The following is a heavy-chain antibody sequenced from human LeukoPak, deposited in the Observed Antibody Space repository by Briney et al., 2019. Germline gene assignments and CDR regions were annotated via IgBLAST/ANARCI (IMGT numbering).Heavy chain of an antibody. Sequence: GGSLRLSCAASRFTFNSYAMSRVRQAPGKGLEWVSVIGGSNGITFYVGSVKGRFTISRDNSKDTLYLQMNSLRAEDTAVYYCARNENSGWGYFDYWGQGTLVTVSS. J-gene: IGHJ4*02. CDR1: RFTFNSYA. D-gene: IGHD5-12*01. CDR2: IGGSNGIT. V-gene: IGHV3-23*01. CDR3: ARNENSGWGYFDY.